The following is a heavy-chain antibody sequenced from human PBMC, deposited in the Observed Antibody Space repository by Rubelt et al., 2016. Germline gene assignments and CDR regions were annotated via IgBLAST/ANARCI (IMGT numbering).Heavy chain of an antibody. Sequence: QPQLQESGPGLVKPSETLSLTCTVSGASISSSLYYWGWIRPPPGKGLEWIGSIYYSGSPYYNPSLKSRVTISVDTSKNQFSLNLTSGTAADTAGYYCARRSVSYYDYAMDVWGQGTTVTVSS. V-gene: IGHV4-39*01. CDR1: GASISSSLYY. CDR2: IYYSGSP. D-gene: IGHD6-19*01. CDR3: ARRSVSYYDYAMDV. J-gene: IGHJ6*02.